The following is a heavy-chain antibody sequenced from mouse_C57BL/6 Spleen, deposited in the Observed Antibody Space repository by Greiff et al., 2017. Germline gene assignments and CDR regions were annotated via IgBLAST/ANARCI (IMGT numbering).Heavy chain of an antibody. J-gene: IGHJ1*03. CDR1: GYAFTNYL. D-gene: IGHD4-1*01. Sequence: QVQLKQSGAELVRPGTSVKVSCKASGYAFTNYLIEWVKQRPGQGLEWIGVINPGSGGTNYNEKFKGKATLTADKSSSTAYMQLSSLTSEDSAVYFCARGKLGYWYFDVWGTGTTVTVSS. V-gene: IGHV1-54*01. CDR2: INPGSGGT. CDR3: ARGKLGYWYFDV.